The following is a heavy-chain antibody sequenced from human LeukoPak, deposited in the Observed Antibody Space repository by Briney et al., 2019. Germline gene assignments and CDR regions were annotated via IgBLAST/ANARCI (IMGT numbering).Heavy chain of an antibody. D-gene: IGHD5-12*01. CDR1: GFTFSSYG. J-gene: IGHJ4*02. CDR2: ISYDGSNK. CDR3: AKVNSGYDIYYFDY. Sequence: PGRSLRLSCAASGFTFSSYGMHWVRQAPGKGLEWVAVISYDGSNKYYADSVKGRFTISRDNSKNTLYLQMNSLRAEDTAVYYCAKVNSGYDIYYFDYWGQGTLVTVFS. V-gene: IGHV3-30*18.